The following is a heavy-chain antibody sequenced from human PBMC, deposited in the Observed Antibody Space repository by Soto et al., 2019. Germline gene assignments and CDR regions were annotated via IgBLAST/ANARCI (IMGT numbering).Heavy chain of an antibody. J-gene: IGHJ6*02. CDR1: RYSFTSYW. V-gene: IGHV5-10-1*01. Sequence: GEPLKISCKGSRYSFTSYWISWVRQMPGKGLEWMGRIDPSDSYTNYSPSFQGHVTISADKSISTAYLQWSSLKASGTAMYYCASSYYDSSGYYNYYYGMGVWGQGTTVTVSS. CDR2: IDPSDSYT. D-gene: IGHD3-22*01. CDR3: ASSYYDSSGYYNYYYGMGV.